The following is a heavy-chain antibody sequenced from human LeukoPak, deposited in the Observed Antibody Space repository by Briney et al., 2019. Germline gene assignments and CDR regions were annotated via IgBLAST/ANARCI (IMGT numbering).Heavy chain of an antibody. Sequence: SETLSLTCAVYGGSFSGYYWSWIRQPPGKGLEWIGEINHSGSTNYNPSLKSRVTISVDTSKNQFSLKLSSVTAADTAVYYCARVISSWNDAFDIWGQGTMVTVSS. D-gene: IGHD6-13*01. V-gene: IGHV4-34*01. J-gene: IGHJ3*02. CDR2: INHSGST. CDR1: GGSFSGYY. CDR3: ARVISSWNDAFDI.